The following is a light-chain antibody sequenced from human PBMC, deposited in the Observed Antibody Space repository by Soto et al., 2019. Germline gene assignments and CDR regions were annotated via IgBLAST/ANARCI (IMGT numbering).Light chain of an antibody. CDR1: QAIGKS. V-gene: IGKV1-27*01. CDR2: TAS. CDR3: QSYDSGPLT. Sequence: DIQMTQSPSSLSASEGDRVSLACRANQAIGKSLAWYQHKPGKAPKLLIFTASILESGVPSRFSGSGSGTDFSLTISSLQPEDVATYYCQSYDSGPLTFGGGTKVEI. J-gene: IGKJ4*01.